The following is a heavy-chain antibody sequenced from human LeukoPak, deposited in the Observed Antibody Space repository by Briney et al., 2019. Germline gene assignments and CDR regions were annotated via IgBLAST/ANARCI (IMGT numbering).Heavy chain of an antibody. CDR2: IYPGDSDT. D-gene: IGHD3-22*01. Sequence: GESLKISCQTSGYSFASYWIGWVRQMPGKGLEWMGIIYPGDSDTRYSPSFQGQVTISADKSISTAYLQWSSLKASDTAMYYCARQRFRYYYDSSGYFSAFDIWGQGTMVTVSS. CDR1: GYSFASYW. CDR3: ARQRFRYYYDSSGYFSAFDI. V-gene: IGHV5-51*01. J-gene: IGHJ3*02.